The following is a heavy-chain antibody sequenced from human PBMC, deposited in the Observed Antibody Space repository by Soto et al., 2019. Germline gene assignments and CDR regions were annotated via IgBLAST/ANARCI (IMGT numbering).Heavy chain of an antibody. D-gene: IGHD2-8*01. Sequence: KTSETLSLTCTVSGISINSHYWSWIRQSPGKGLEWIGYIYYTGSTIYNPSFKSRVTISLDTSKNQFSLKLTSLTAADSAVYFCARVMVMCYYGMDVWGQGTTVTVSS. CDR2: IYYTGST. V-gene: IGHV4-59*11. CDR1: GISINSHY. CDR3: ARVMVMCYYGMDV. J-gene: IGHJ6*02.